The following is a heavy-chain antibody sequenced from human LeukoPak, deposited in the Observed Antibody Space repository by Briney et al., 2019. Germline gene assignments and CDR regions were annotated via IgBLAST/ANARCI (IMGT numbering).Heavy chain of an antibody. J-gene: IGHJ6*04. CDR1: GFTFTTYT. CDR2: ISGTGGAT. CDR3: AKEVTPGRRWTHISGLDD. V-gene: IGHV3-23*01. Sequence: PGGSLRLSCVASGFTFTTYTMSWVRQAPGQGLEWVSSISGTGGATYYAASVKGRFTISRDNARNTVYLHMNSLTAADTAVYFCAKEVTPGRRWTHISGLDDWGRGTTATVSS. D-gene: IGHD2-15*01.